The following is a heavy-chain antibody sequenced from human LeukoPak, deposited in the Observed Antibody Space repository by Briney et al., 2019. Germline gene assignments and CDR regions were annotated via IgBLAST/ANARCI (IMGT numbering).Heavy chain of an antibody. CDR1: GFTFRNHW. CDR2: ISSDGSST. CDR3: ARDQRVTGRPDIDY. Sequence: PGGSLRLSCAASGFTFRNHWMPWVRQTPGKGLAWVSRISSDGSSTTYADSVKGRFTISRDNAKNTLYLQMNNLRAEDTAMYYCARDQRVTGRPDIDYWGQGTLVIVSS. J-gene: IGHJ4*02. V-gene: IGHV3-74*03. D-gene: IGHD6-6*01.